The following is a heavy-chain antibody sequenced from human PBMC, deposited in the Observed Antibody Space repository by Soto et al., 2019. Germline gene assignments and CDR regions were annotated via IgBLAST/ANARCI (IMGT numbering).Heavy chain of an antibody. V-gene: IGHV1-8*01. D-gene: IGHD2-2*01. J-gene: IGHJ6*02. CDR1: GYPFTSYD. Sequence: ASVKVACKASGYPFTSYDINWVRQATGQGLEWMGWMNPNSGNTGYAQKFQGRVTMTRNTSISTAYMELSSLRSEDTAVYYCARFAVVVPAGYYGMDVWGQGTTVTVSS. CDR2: MNPNSGNT. CDR3: ARFAVVVPAGYYGMDV.